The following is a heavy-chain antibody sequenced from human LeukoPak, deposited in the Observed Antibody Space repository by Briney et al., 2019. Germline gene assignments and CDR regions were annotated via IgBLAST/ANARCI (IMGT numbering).Heavy chain of an antibody. V-gene: IGHV4-39*01. CDR2: IYYSGST. CDR1: GGSISSSSYY. J-gene: IGHJ4*02. D-gene: IGHD3-9*01. Sequence: WETLSLTRTVSGGSISSSSYYWGWIRQPPGKGLEWIGSIYYSGSTYYNPSLKSRVTISVDTSKNQFSLKLSSVTAADTAVYYYGLFDWLLTGFDYWGQGTLVTVSS. CDR3: GLFDWLLTGFDY.